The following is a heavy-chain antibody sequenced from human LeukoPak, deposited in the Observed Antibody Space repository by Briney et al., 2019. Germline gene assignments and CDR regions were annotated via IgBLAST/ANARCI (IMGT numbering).Heavy chain of an antibody. J-gene: IGHJ5*02. Sequence: GGSLRLSCAASGFTFSTYALSWVRQAPGKGLEWVSVISGSGGSIYYADSVKGRFTISRDNSKNTLYLQMNSLRAEDTAVYYCAKDRHAPGRYCSSTTCFPFDPWGQGTLVTVSS. CDR3: AKDRHAPGRYCSSTTCFPFDP. CDR1: GFTFSTYA. V-gene: IGHV3-23*01. D-gene: IGHD2-2*01. CDR2: ISGSGGSI.